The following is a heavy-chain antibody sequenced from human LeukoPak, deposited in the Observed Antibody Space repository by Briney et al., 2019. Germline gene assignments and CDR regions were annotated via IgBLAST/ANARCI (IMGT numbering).Heavy chain of an antibody. CDR3: ARVGAAAGREYFQH. Sequence: SETLSLTCTVSGGSISSYYWSWIRQPPGKGLEWIGYIYYSGSTNYNPSLKSRVTISVDTSKNRFSLKLSSVTAADTAVYYCARVGAAAGREYFQHWGQGTLVTVSS. CDR2: IYYSGST. J-gene: IGHJ1*01. V-gene: IGHV4-59*01. D-gene: IGHD6-13*01. CDR1: GGSISSYY.